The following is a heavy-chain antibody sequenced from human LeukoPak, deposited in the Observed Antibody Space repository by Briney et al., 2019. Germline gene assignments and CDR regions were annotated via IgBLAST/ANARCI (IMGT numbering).Heavy chain of an antibody. CDR1: GFTFSRYA. V-gene: IGHV3-23*01. Sequence: GGSLRLSCATSGFTFSRYAISWVRQAPGKGLEWVSAISASGGSTYYADSVKGRFTISRHNSKNTLYLQMNSLRAEDTAVYYCAKTKLGYCSGGSCYSRHYRLDYWGQGTLVTVSS. CDR2: ISASGGST. CDR3: AKTKLGYCSGGSCYSRHYRLDY. J-gene: IGHJ4*02. D-gene: IGHD2-15*01.